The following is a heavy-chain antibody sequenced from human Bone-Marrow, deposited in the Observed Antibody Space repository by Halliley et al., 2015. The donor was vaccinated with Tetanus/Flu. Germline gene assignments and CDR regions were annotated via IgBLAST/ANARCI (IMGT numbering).Heavy chain of an antibody. J-gene: IGHJ4*02. Sequence: GSGVSTYYVDSVKGRFPISRDNSKNTLYLQMNSRRAEDAAVYYCAKKATGRGWSYVDFGYWGQGTLVTASP. CDR2: GSGVST. CDR3: AKKATGRGWSYVDFGY. D-gene: IGHD6-19*01. V-gene: IGHV3-23*01.